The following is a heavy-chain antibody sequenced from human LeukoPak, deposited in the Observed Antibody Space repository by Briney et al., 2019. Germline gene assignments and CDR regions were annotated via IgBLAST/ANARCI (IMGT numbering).Heavy chain of an antibody. Sequence: SQTLSLTCAISGDSVSSNSAAWNWIRQSPSRGLEWLGRTYYRSKWYNDYAVSVKSRITINPDTSKNQFSLQLNSVTPEDMAVYYCAVGYSYGYGPLDYWGQGTLVTVSS. J-gene: IGHJ4*02. CDR2: TYYRSKWYN. CDR1: GDSVSSNSAA. CDR3: AVGYSYGYGPLDY. V-gene: IGHV6-1*01. D-gene: IGHD5-18*01.